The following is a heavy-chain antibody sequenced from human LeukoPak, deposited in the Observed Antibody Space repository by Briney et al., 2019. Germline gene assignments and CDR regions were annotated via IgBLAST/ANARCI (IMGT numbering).Heavy chain of an antibody. CDR2: IYYSGST. J-gene: IGHJ3*02. CDR1: GGSFSGYY. V-gene: IGHV4-34*01. D-gene: IGHD2-8*01. CDR3: ARVGTNGVSREGPDAFDI. Sequence: SETLSLTCAVYGGSFSGYYWGWIRQPPGKGLEWIGSIYYSGSTYYNPSLKSRVTISVDTSKNQFSLKLSSVTAADTAVYYCARVGTNGVSREGPDAFDIWGQGTMVTVSS.